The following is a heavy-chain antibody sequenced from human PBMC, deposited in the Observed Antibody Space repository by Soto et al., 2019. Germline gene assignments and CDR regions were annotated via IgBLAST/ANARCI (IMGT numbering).Heavy chain of an antibody. Sequence: SGGSLRLSCAASGFTFSSYGMHWVRQAPGKGLEWVASISDSGDSRGGTYYADSVKGRFTISRDNSNNAIYLQVDSLRCADTAIYYCASAKAVVVAALGIWGQGTMVTVSS. V-gene: IGHV3-23*01. CDR2: ISDSGDSRGGT. CDR1: GFTFSSYG. J-gene: IGHJ3*02. CDR3: ASAKAVVVAALGI. D-gene: IGHD2-15*01.